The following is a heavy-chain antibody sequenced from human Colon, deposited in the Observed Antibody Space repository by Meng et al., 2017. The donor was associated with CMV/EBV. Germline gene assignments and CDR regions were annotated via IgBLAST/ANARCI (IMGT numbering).Heavy chain of an antibody. V-gene: IGHV1-69*05. CDR2: LIPVSGTD. J-gene: IGHJ4*02. D-gene: IGHD3-22*01. CDR1: GGPLSSCG. CDR3: VSHYDSSGFVDY. Sequence: CKGPGGPLSSCGISWVGQAPGQGLEWMGRLIPVSGTDTYAQKFRGRVTITTEESTSTAYMELSSLRSDDTALYYCVSHYDSSGFVDYWGQGTLVTVSS.